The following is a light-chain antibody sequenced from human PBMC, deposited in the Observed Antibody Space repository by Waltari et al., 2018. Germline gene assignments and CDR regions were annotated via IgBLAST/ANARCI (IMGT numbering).Light chain of an antibody. CDR3: QQPPGT. V-gene: IGKV1-9*01. Sequence: IQLTQSPSLLSALVGDRVTFTCRASRDIRNYLAWYQQKSGKAPKLLIFAASTLQSGVPSRFSGSGSGTEFTLTISSLQPEDLATYYCQQPPGTFGGGTKVEIK. J-gene: IGKJ4*01. CDR1: RDIRNY. CDR2: AAS.